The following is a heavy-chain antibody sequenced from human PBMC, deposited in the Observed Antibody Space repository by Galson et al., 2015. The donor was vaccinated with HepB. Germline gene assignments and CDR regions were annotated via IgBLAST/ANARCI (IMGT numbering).Heavy chain of an antibody. J-gene: IGHJ4*02. Sequence: SLRLSCAASGLIFRNYWMSWVRQAPGKGLEWVANIKQDGSEKYYVASVKGRFTISRDNAKNSLYLQMNSLRAGDTAVYYCARDVLWGQGTLVTVSS. CDR2: IKQDGSEK. V-gene: IGHV3-7*03. CDR1: GLIFRNYW. D-gene: IGHD2/OR15-2a*01. CDR3: ARDVL.